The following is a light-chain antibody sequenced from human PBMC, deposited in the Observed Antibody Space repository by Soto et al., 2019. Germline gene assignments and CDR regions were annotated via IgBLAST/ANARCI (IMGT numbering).Light chain of an antibody. CDR3: SSYTSSSTPYVV. J-gene: IGLJ2*01. V-gene: IGLV2-14*01. CDR1: SSDVGGYNY. CDR2: EVS. Sequence: QSALTLPASVSGSPGQSITISCTGTSSDVGGYNYVSWYQQHPGKAPKLMIYEVSNRPSGVSNRFSGSKSGNTASLTISGLQAEDEADYYCSSYTSSSTPYVVFGGGTKLTVL.